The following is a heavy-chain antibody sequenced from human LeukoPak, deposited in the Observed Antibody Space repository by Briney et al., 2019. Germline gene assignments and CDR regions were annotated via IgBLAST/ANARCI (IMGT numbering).Heavy chain of an antibody. CDR2: IWYDGSNK. CDR3: VKDLKKAAEYYFDY. Sequence: PGGSLRLSCAASGFTFSSYGMHWVRQAPGKGLEWVAVIWYDGSNKYYADSVKGRFTISRDNSKNTLYLQMSSLRAEDTAVYYCVKDLKKAAEYYFDYWGQGTLVTVSS. D-gene: IGHD2-15*01. CDR1: GFTFSSYG. V-gene: IGHV3-30*02. J-gene: IGHJ4*02.